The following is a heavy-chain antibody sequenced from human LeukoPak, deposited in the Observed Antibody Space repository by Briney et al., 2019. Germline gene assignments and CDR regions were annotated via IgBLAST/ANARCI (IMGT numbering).Heavy chain of an antibody. CDR2: IYYSGST. D-gene: IGHD3-10*01. J-gene: IGHJ3*02. Sequence: PQTLSLTCTVSGGSISSGGYYWSWIRQHPGKGLEWIGYIYYSGSTYYNPSLKSRVTISVDTSKNQFSLKLSSVTAADTAVYYCAREHGVLLWFGELWGAFDIWGQGTMVTVSS. CDR3: AREHGVLLWFGELWGAFDI. V-gene: IGHV4-31*03. CDR1: GGSISSGGYY.